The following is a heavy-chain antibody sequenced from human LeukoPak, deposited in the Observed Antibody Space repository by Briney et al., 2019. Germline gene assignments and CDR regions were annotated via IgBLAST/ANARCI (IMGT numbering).Heavy chain of an antibody. CDR1: GDSITSYY. CDR2: ISYSGST. V-gene: IGHV4-59*01. J-gene: IGHJ4*02. CDR3: ARAYTWNGGLFDY. Sequence: SETLSLTCTVSGDSITSYYCSWIRQPPGKGLEWIGYISYSGSTNYNPSLKSRVTISVDTSKNHFSLKLNSVTAADTAVYYCARAYTWNGGLFDYWGQGTLVTVSS. D-gene: IGHD1-20*01.